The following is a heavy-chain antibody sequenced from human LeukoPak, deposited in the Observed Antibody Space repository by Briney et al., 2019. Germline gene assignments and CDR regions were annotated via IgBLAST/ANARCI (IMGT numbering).Heavy chain of an antibody. CDR3: ASAVALRYFDWLSPFDY. CDR1: GGSFSGYY. CDR2: INHSGST. J-gene: IGHJ4*02. Sequence: SETLSLTCAVYGGSFSGYYWSWIRQPPGKGLEWIGDINHSGSTNYNPSLKSRVTISVDTSKNQFSLKLSSVTAADTAVYYCASAVALRYFDWLSPFDYWGQGTLVTVSS. V-gene: IGHV4-34*01. D-gene: IGHD3-9*01.